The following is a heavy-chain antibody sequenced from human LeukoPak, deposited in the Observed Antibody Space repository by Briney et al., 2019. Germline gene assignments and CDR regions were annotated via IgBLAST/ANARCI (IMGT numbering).Heavy chain of an antibody. D-gene: IGHD3-9*01. Sequence: ASVKVSCKASGGTFSSYAISWVRQAPGQGLEWMGGIIPIFGTANYAQKFQGRVTMTRDTSTSTVYMELSSLRSEDTAVYYCARAHYDILTGYYFDYWGQGTLVTVSS. CDR3: ARAHYDILTGYYFDY. CDR2: IIPIFGTA. J-gene: IGHJ4*02. CDR1: GGTFSSYA. V-gene: IGHV1-69*05.